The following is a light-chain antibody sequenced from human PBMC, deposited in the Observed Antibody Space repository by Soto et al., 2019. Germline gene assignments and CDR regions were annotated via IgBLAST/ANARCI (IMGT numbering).Light chain of an antibody. CDR2: EGS. Sequence: QSALTQPASVSGSPGQSITISCTGTSSDVGSYNLVSWYQQHPGKAPKLIIYEGSKRPSGVSNRFSGSKSGNTASLTISGLQGEDEADYYCCSYAGSSTSVFGGGTKLTVL. V-gene: IGLV2-23*01. J-gene: IGLJ2*01. CDR3: CSYAGSSTSV. CDR1: SSDVGSYNL.